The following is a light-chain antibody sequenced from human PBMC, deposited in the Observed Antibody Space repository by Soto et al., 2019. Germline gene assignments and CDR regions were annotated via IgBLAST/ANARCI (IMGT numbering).Light chain of an antibody. CDR1: LPISNY. CDR3: QQYNSYVWT. CDR2: KAS. J-gene: IGKJ1*01. Sequence: DIQMTQSPSSLSASVGDRVTITCRARLPISNYLAWYQQKPGKAPKLLIYKASSLESGVPSRFSGSASGTEFTLTISSLQPDDFATYYCQQYNSYVWTFGQGTKVDIK. V-gene: IGKV1-5*03.